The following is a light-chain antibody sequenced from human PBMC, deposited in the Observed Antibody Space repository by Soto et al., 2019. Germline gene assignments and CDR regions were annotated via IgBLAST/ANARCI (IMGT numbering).Light chain of an antibody. CDR2: GAS. CDR3: QQYGTSPRT. CDR1: QSVSSNY. V-gene: IGKV3-20*01. J-gene: IGKJ5*01. Sequence: EIVLTQSPGTLSLSPGERATFSCRASQSVSSNYLAWYQQKPGQAPRLLIYGASSRATGIPDRFSGSGSGTDFTLTISRLEPEDFAVYICQQYGTSPRTFGQGTRLEIK.